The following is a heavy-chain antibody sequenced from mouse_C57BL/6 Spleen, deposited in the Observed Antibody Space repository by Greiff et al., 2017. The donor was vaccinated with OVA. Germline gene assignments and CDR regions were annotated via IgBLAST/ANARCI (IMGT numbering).Heavy chain of an antibody. CDR3: VRASITTVVAGDYFDY. J-gene: IGHJ2*01. V-gene: IGHV10-1*01. Sequence: EVQRVESGGGLVQPKGSLKLSCAASGFSFNTYAMNWVRQAPGKGLEWVARIRSKSNNYATDYADSVKDRFTISRDDSESMLYLQMNNLKTEDTAMYYCVRASITTVVAGDYFDYWGQGTTLTVSS. CDR2: IRSKSNNYAT. CDR1: GFSFNTYA. D-gene: IGHD1-1*01.